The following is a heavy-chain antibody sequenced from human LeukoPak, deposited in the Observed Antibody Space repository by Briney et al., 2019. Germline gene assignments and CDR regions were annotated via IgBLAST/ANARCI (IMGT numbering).Heavy chain of an antibody. CDR1: GFTFSDYY. Sequence: GGSLTLSCAASGFTFSDYYMSWIRQATGKGLEWVSYISSSSTYTNYPDSVKGRFTISRDNAKNSLYLQMNSLRAEDTAVYYCARDPVSSSWYGYFQHWGQGTLVSVSS. CDR2: ISSSSTYT. CDR3: ARDPVSSSWYGYFQH. D-gene: IGHD6-13*01. V-gene: IGHV3-11*05. J-gene: IGHJ1*01.